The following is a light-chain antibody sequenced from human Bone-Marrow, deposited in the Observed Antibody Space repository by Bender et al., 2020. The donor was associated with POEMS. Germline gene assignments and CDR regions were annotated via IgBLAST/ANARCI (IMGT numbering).Light chain of an antibody. CDR1: NSDVGTYNL. J-gene: IGLJ3*02. Sequence: HSALTQPASVSGSPGQSITISCTGTNSDVGTYNLVSWYQQHPGKAPKLMIYEVTKRPSGVSDRFSGSKSGNTASLTISGLQAEDEADYYCAVWDDSLNGWVFGGGTKLTVL. CDR2: EVT. V-gene: IGLV2-23*02. CDR3: AVWDDSLNGWV.